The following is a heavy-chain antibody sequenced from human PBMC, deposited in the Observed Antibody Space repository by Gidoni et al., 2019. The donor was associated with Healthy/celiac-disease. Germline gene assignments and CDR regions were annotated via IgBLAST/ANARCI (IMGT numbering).Heavy chain of an antibody. V-gene: IGHV3-48*03. CDR2: ISSSGSTI. J-gene: IGHJ4*02. CDR1: GFTFSSYE. Sequence: EVQLVESGGGLVQPGGSLRLPCAASGFTFSSYEMNWVRQAPGKGLEWVSYISSSGSTIYYADSVKGRFTISRDNAKNSLYLQMNSLRAEDTAVYYCAGEIQPYYDSSGYLGYWGQGTLVTVSS. D-gene: IGHD3-22*01. CDR3: AGEIQPYYDSSGYLGY.